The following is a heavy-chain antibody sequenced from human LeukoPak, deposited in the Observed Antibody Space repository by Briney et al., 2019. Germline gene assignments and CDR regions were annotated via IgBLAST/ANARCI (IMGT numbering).Heavy chain of an antibody. CDR3: ARGIVGAIPHFDY. V-gene: IGHV1-2*02. D-gene: IGHD1-26*01. J-gene: IGHJ4*02. CDR1: GYTFTGYY. CDR2: INPNSGGT. Sequence: ASVKVSCKASGYTFTGYYMHWVRQAPGRGLEWMGWINPNSGGTNYAQNFQGRVTMTRDTSISTAYMELSRLRSDDTAVYYCARGIVGAIPHFDYWGQGTLVTVSS.